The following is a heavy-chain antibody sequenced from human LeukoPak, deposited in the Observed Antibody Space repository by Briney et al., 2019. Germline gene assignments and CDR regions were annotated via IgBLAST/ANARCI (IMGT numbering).Heavy chain of an antibody. D-gene: IGHD3-10*01. Sequence: GGSLRLSCAASGFTFSSYSMNWVRQAPGKGLEWVSSISSSSSYIYYADSVKGRFTISRDNAKNSLYLQMNSLRAEDTAVYYCARDFIGFGETPETFDYWGQGTLVTVSS. J-gene: IGHJ4*02. V-gene: IGHV3-21*01. CDR2: ISSSSSYI. CDR3: ARDFIGFGETPETFDY. CDR1: GFTFSSYS.